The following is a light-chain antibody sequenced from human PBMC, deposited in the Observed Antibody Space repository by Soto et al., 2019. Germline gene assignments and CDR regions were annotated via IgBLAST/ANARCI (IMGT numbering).Light chain of an antibody. V-gene: IGKV3-20*01. Sequence: EIVLTQSPGTLSLSPGDSVTISCRASQRGFSNYLAWYQQKPGLAPRLLIYGASNRATGIADRFRGSGSGTDFTLTISRLEPEDFAVYSCQQDGSAPWTFGQGTKVEIK. CDR1: QRGFSNY. CDR2: GAS. J-gene: IGKJ1*01. CDR3: QQDGSAPWT.